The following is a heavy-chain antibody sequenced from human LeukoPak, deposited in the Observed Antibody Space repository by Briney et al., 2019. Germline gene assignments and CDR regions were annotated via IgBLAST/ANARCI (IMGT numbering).Heavy chain of an antibody. CDR3: AKALRITMVRGGFDY. Sequence: PGGSLRLSCAASGFTFSTYGMSWVRQAPGKGLEWVSGISWNSGSIGYADSVKGRFTISRDNAKNSLYLQMNSLRAEDTALYYCAKALRITMVRGGFDYWGQGTLVTVSS. D-gene: IGHD3-10*01. CDR1: GFTFSTYG. CDR2: ISWNSGSI. J-gene: IGHJ4*02. V-gene: IGHV3-9*01.